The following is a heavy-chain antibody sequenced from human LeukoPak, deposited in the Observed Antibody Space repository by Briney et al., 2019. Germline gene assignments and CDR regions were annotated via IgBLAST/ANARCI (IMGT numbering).Heavy chain of an antibody. CDR1: GFTFSSYA. CDR2: VSGSGDTT. J-gene: IGHJ4*02. Sequence: GGSLRLSCAASGFTFSSYAMNWVRQAPGKGLEWVSSVSGSGDTTSYADSVKGRFTISRDNSKNTLYLQMNSLRAEDTAVYYCAKDRYTSSSHRVDYWGQGTLVTVSS. V-gene: IGHV3-23*01. D-gene: IGHD6-6*01. CDR3: AKDRYTSSSHRVDY.